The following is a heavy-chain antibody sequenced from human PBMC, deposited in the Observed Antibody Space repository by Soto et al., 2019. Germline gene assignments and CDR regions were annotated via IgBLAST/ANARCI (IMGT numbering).Heavy chain of an antibody. Sequence: PGGSLRLSCAASGFTFSNYYMSWVRQAPGRSLEWISYSSNSGTFARYATSVKGRFSISRDNANNSLYLEMNSLRVEDTAVYYCARSGDNFNVLDYWGQGTPVTVSS. D-gene: IGHD1-1*01. CDR2: SSNSGTFA. V-gene: IGHV3-11*06. J-gene: IGHJ4*02. CDR3: ARSGDNFNVLDY. CDR1: GFTFSNYY.